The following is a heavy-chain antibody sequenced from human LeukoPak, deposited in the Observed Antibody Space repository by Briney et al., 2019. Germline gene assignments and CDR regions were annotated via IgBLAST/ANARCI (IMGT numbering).Heavy chain of an antibody. CDR2: MNPNSGNT. CDR1: GYTFTSYD. Sequence: ASVKVSCKASGYTFTSYDINWVRQATGQGLEWMGWMNPNSGNTGYAQKFQGRVTMTRNTSISTAYMELSSLRSEDTAVYYCARPVPGCSGGSCYGMDVWGQRTTVTVSS. V-gene: IGHV1-8*01. D-gene: IGHD2-15*01. J-gene: IGHJ6*02. CDR3: ARPVPGCSGGSCYGMDV.